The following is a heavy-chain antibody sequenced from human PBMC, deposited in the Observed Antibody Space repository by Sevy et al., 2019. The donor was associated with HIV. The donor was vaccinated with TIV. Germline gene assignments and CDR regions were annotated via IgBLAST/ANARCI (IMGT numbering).Heavy chain of an antibody. D-gene: IGHD5-12*01. CDR2: IWYDGTNK. CDR1: GFTFSTYD. J-gene: IGHJ4*02. CDR3: ARYRDGYNYEC. V-gene: IGHV3-33*01. Sequence: GGSLRLSCAASGFTFSTYDMHWVRQAPGKGLEWVALIWYDGTNKYYADSVKGRFTISRDNSKNTLSLQMNSLRAEDTAVYYCARYRDGYNYECWGQGTLVTVSS.